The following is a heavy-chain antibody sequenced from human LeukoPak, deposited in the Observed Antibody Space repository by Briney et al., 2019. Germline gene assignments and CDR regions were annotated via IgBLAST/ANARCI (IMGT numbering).Heavy chain of an antibody. J-gene: IGHJ4*02. D-gene: IGHD5-12*01. CDR1: GGSISSSSYY. CDR2: IYYSGST. CDR3: ASNIVANLYSFDY. Sequence: SETLSLTCTVSGGSISSSSYYWGWIRQPPGKGLEWIGYIYYSGSTNYNPSLKSRVTISVDTSKNQFSLKLSSVTAADTAVYYCASNIVANLYSFDYWGQGTLVTVSS. V-gene: IGHV4-61*05.